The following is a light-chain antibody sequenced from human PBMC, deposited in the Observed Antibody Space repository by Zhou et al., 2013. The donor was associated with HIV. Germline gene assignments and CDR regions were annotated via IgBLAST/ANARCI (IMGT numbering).Light chain of an antibody. J-gene: IGKJ1*01. CDR3: QQYTNWRT. CDR1: QSVSSSY. CDR2: GAS. Sequence: EIVLTQSPGTLSLSPGERATLSCRASQSVSSSYLAWYQQKPGQAPRLLIYGASSRATGIPARFSGSGSGTDFTLTISSVQSEDFAVYYCQQYTNWRTFGQGTKVEIK. V-gene: IGKV3-15*01.